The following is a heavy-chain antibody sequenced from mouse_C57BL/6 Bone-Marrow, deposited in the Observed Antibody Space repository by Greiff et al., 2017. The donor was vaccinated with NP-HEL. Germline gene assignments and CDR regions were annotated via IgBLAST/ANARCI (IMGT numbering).Heavy chain of an antibody. Sequence: QVQLKQPGAELVMPGASVKLSCKASGYTFTSYWMHWVKQRPGQGLEWIGEIDPSDSYTNYNQKFKGKSTLTVDKSSSTAYMQLSSLTSEDSAVYYCARDYDGYYEGGYFDVWGTGTTVTVSS. CDR1: GYTFTSYW. V-gene: IGHV1-69*01. CDR3: ARDYDGYYEGGYFDV. J-gene: IGHJ1*03. D-gene: IGHD2-3*01. CDR2: IDPSDSYT.